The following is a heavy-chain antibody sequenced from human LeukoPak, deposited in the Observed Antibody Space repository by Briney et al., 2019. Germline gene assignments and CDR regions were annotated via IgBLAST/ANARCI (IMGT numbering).Heavy chain of an antibody. J-gene: IGHJ4*02. CDR1: GYTFTSYY. CDR2: INPSGGST. CDR3: ARDWYGDYGIGLGYFDY. D-gene: IGHD4-17*01. Sequence: ASVKVSCKASGYTFTSYYMHWVQQAPGQGLEWMGIINPSGGSTSYAQKFQGRVTMTRDTSTSTVYMELSSMRSEDTAVYYCARDWYGDYGIGLGYFDYWGQGTLVTVSS. V-gene: IGHV1-46*01.